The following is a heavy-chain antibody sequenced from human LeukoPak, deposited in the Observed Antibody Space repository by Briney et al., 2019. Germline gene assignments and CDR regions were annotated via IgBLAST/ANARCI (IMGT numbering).Heavy chain of an antibody. CDR2: LYSDGNT. J-gene: IGHJ4*02. CDR1: GFTVITND. Sequence: GGSLRLSCAASGFTVITNDMTWVRQAPGKGLEWVSVLYSDGNTKYADSVQGRFTISRDNSKNTLYLEMNSLSPDDTAVYYCARGVEPLAANTLAYWGQGTLFTVSS. CDR3: ARGVEPLAANTLAY. V-gene: IGHV3-53*01. D-gene: IGHD1-14*01.